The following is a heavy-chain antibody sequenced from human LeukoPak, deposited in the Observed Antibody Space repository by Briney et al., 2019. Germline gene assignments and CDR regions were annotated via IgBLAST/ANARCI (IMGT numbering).Heavy chain of an antibody. CDR3: AKAISYYYDSSGYYCDY. Sequence: GGSLRLSCAASGFTFSTYAMSWVRQAPGKGLEWVSAISGSTGRTYYADSVKGRFTISRDNSKNTLYLQMNSLRAEDTAVYYCAKAISYYYDSSGYYCDYWGQGTLVTVSS. CDR2: ISGSTGRT. D-gene: IGHD3-22*01. J-gene: IGHJ4*02. V-gene: IGHV3-23*01. CDR1: GFTFSTYA.